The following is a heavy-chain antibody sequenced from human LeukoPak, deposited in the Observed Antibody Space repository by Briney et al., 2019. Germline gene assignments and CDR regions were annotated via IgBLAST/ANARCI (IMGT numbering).Heavy chain of an antibody. CDR1: GYTFTSYY. Sequence: GASVKVSCEASGYTFTSYYMHWVRQAPGQGLKWMGIINPSGGSTSYAQKFQGRVTMTRDTSTSTVYMELSSLRSEDTAVYYCAKDQSSDWYGYYYYYMDVWGKGTTVTISS. D-gene: IGHD6-19*01. CDR2: INPSGGST. CDR3: AKDQSSDWYGYYYYYMDV. V-gene: IGHV1-46*01. J-gene: IGHJ6*03.